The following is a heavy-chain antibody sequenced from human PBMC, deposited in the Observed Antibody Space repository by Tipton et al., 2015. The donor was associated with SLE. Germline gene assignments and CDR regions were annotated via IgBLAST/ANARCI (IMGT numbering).Heavy chain of an antibody. J-gene: IGHJ6*02. D-gene: IGHD4-17*01. V-gene: IGHV4-30-4*01. CDR2: IYYSGST. Sequence: TLSLTCAVSGGSISSGDYYWSWIRQPPGKGLEWIGYIYYSGSTYYNPSLKSRVTISVDTSKNQFSLKLSSVTAADTAVYYCARDRTVTTPCMDVWGQGTTVTVSS. CDR1: GGSISSGDYY. CDR3: ARDRTVTTPCMDV.